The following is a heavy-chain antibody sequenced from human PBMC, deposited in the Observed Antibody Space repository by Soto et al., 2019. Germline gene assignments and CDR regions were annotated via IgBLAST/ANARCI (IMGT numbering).Heavy chain of an antibody. Sequence: TSVKVSCNTSGYSCRNSAVQWVRQARGQRLEWIGWIMIGRGGTKKAQNLQERLTISRDMSTSTAYMELSRLRSEYTATYYCVAEFYSGGRCCSFDIWGQGTTVTVSS. J-gene: IGHJ3*02. V-gene: IGHV1-58*01. D-gene: IGHD2-15*01. CDR2: IMIGRGGT. CDR1: GYSCRNSA. CDR3: VAEFYSGGRCCSFDI.